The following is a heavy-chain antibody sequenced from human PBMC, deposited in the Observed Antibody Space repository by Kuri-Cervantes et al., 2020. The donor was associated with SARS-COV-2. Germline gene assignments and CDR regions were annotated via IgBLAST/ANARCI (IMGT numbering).Heavy chain of an antibody. CDR3: AREGRNIDYYYGMDV. J-gene: IGHJ6*02. D-gene: IGHD1-14*01. CDR1: GYTFTSYY. CDR2: ISPSGGST. Sequence: ASVKVSCKASGYTFTSYYMHWVRQAPGQGLEWMGIISPSGGSTSYAQKFQGRVTTTRDTSTSTVYMELSSLRSEDTAVYYCAREGRNIDYYYGMDVWGQGTTVTVSS. V-gene: IGHV1-46*01.